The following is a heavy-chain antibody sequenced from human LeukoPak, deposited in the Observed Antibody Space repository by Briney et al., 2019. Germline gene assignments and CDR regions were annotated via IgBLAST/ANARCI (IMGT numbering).Heavy chain of an antibody. J-gene: IGHJ4*02. Sequence: GGSLRLSCAASGFTFSSYAMHWVRQAPGKGLEWVAVISYDGSNKYYADSVKGRFIISRDNSKNTLYLQMNSLRAEDTAVYYCARDRRRDFDYWGQGTLVTVSS. CDR3: ARDRRRDFDY. CDR1: GFTFSSYA. CDR2: ISYDGSNK. V-gene: IGHV3-30-3*01.